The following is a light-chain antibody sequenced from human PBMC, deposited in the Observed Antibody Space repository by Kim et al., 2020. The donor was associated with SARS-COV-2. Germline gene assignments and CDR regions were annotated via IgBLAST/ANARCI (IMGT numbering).Light chain of an antibody. Sequence: SYELTQPPSVSVAPGKTARMTCGGNNIGTYSVHWYQQKPGQAPVLVISYDSDRPSGIPERFSGSNSGNRATLSISRVEAGDEADYYCQVWDNTGDQPVFGGGTQLTVL. CDR2: YDS. CDR3: QVWDNTGDQPV. CDR1: NIGTYS. J-gene: IGLJ3*02. V-gene: IGLV3-21*04.